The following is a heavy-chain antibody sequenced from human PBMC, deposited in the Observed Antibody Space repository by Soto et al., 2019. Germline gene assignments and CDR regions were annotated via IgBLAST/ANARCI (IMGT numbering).Heavy chain of an antibody. Sequence: GGSLRLSCAASGFTFSSYSMNWVRQAPGKGLEWVSYISSSSSTIYYADSVKGRFTISRDNAKNSLYLQMNSLRAEDTAVYYCARGDKNYYCYMDVRGKRTTVTVSS. CDR1: GFTFSSYS. J-gene: IGHJ6*03. CDR2: ISSSSSTI. V-gene: IGHV3-48*01. CDR3: ARGDKNYYCYMDV.